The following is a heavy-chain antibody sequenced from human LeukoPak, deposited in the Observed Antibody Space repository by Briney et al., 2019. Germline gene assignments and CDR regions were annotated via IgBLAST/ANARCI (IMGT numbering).Heavy chain of an antibody. J-gene: IGHJ5*02. V-gene: IGHV4-59*01. Sequence: SETLSLTCTVSGGSISNYYWNWIRQPPGKGLEWIGYIYYTGNTNYNPSLKSRATISVDTSKNQFSLKLSSVTAADTAVYYCARDRLQLQSWGQGTLVTVSS. CDR3: ARDRLQLQS. D-gene: IGHD5-24*01. CDR1: GGSISNYY. CDR2: IYYTGNT.